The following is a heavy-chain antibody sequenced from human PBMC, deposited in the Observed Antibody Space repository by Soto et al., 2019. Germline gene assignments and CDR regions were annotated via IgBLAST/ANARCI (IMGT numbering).Heavy chain of an antibody. D-gene: IGHD1-7*01. CDR1: GFTFSSYG. Sequence: GGSLRLSCAASGFTFSSYGMHWVRQAPGKGLEWVAVISYDGSNKYYADSVKGRFTISRDNSKNTLYLQMNSLRAEDTAVCYCAKEYNWNYVLYFDYWGQGTLVTVSS. J-gene: IGHJ4*02. V-gene: IGHV3-30*18. CDR2: ISYDGSNK. CDR3: AKEYNWNYVLYFDY.